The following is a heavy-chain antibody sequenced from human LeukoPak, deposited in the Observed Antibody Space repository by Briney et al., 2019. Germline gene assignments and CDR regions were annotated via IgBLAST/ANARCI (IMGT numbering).Heavy chain of an antibody. CDR1: GGSISSYY. CDR2: IYTSGST. J-gene: IGHJ4*02. Sequence: SETLSLTCTVSGGSISSYYWSWIRQPAGKGLEWIGRIYTSGSTNYNPSLKSRVTMSVDTSKNQFSLKLSSVTAADTAVYYCARSMGYCSGGSCYPDYWGQGTLVTVSS. V-gene: IGHV4-4*07. CDR3: ARSMGYCSGGSCYPDY. D-gene: IGHD2-15*01.